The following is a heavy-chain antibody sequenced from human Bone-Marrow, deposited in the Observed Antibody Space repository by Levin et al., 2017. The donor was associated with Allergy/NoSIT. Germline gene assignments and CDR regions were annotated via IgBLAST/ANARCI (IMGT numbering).Heavy chain of an antibody. V-gene: IGHV4-39*01. CDR1: GGSISSSSYY. Sequence: SQTLSLTCTVSGGSISSSSYYWGWIRQPPGKGLEWIGSIYYSGSTYYNPSLKSRVTISVDTSKNQFSLKLSSVTAADTAVYYCARSGSYQVGDAFDIWGQGTMVTVSS. D-gene: IGHD1-26*01. CDR2: IYYSGST. CDR3: ARSGSYQVGDAFDI. J-gene: IGHJ3*02.